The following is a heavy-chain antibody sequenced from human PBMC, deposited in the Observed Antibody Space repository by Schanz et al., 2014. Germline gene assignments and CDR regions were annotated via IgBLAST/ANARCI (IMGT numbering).Heavy chain of an antibody. CDR2: INAANGNT. CDR3: ARDFSADVGNYFDY. V-gene: IGHV1-3*01. CDR1: GYSFISHA. J-gene: IGHJ4*02. D-gene: IGHD1-26*01. Sequence: QVQLVQSGAEVKKPGASVKVSCKASGYSFISHAIHWVRQAPGQRLEWMGWINAANGNTRYSQKFQGRVTMTTDTSTSTSYMELTSLRFDDTAVYYCARDFSADVGNYFDYWGQGTLVTVSS.